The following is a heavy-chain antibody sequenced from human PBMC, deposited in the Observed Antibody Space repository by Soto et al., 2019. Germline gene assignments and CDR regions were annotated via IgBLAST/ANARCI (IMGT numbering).Heavy chain of an antibody. CDR1: GYTFTGYY. Sequence: ASVKVSCKASGYTFTGYYMHWVRQAPGQGLEWMGWINPNSGGTNYAQKFQGWVTMTRDTSISTAYMELSRLRSDDTAVYYCARDQPNYDILTGVYYYYGMDVWGQGTTVTVSS. V-gene: IGHV1-2*04. CDR2: INPNSGGT. J-gene: IGHJ6*02. D-gene: IGHD3-9*01. CDR3: ARDQPNYDILTGVYYYYGMDV.